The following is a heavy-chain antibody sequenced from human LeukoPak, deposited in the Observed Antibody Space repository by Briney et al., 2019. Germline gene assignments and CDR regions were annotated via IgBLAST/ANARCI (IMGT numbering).Heavy chain of an antibody. D-gene: IGHD2-2*01. V-gene: IGHV1-8*03. J-gene: IGHJ6*03. CDR2: MNLNSGNT. CDR1: GYTFTSYD. Sequence: ASVKVSCKASGYTFTSYDINWVRQATGQGLEWMGWMNLNSGNTGYEQKFQGRVTITRNTSISTAYMELSRLRSEDTAVYYCARARRYCSSTSCSYYMDVWGKGTTVTVSS. CDR3: ARARRYCSSTSCSYYMDV.